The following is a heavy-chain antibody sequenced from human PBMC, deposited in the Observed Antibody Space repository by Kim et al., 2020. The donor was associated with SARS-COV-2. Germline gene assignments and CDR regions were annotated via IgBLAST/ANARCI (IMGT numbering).Heavy chain of an antibody. CDR3: ATYCGGDCYASLYYYYGMDV. D-gene: IGHD2-21*02. CDR1: GFTVSSNY. V-gene: IGHV3-66*02. J-gene: IGHJ6*02. CDR2: IYSGGST. Sequence: GGSLRLSCAASGFTVSSNYMSWVRQAPGKGLEWVAVIYSGGSTYYADSVKGRFTISRDNSKNTLYLQMNSLRAEDTAVYYCATYCGGDCYASLYYYYGMDVWGQGTTVTVSS.